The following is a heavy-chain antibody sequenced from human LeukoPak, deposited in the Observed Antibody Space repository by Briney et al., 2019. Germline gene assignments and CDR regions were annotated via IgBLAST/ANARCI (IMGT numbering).Heavy chain of an antibody. J-gene: IGHJ4*02. CDR2: IYYSGST. D-gene: IGHD3-3*01. CDR1: GGSISSYY. CDR3: ARGFRDFWSGYYIGGTFDY. V-gene: IGHV4-59*01. Sequence: SETLSLTCTVSGGSISSYYWSWIRQPPGKGLEWIGYIYYSGSTNYNPSLKSRVTISVDTSKNQFSLKLSSVTAADTAMYYCARGFRDFWSGYYIGGTFDYWGQGTLVTVSS.